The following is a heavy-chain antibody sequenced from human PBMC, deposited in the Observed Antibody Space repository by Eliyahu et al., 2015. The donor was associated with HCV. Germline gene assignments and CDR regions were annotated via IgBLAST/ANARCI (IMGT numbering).Heavy chain of an antibody. V-gene: IGHV4-59*01. CDR1: GGSXTTYY. D-gene: IGHD6-19*01. Sequence: QVQLQESGPGLVKPSETLSLTCTVSGGSXTTYYWXWIRQSPGKGLEWIGYIHYSGSTNYNPSLKSRVTISLDTSKNQFSLNVTSVTAADTAVYYCASGGGGIAVAGTGGWFDPWGQGTLVTVSS. J-gene: IGHJ5*02. CDR2: IHYSGST. CDR3: ASGGGGIAVAGTGGWFDP.